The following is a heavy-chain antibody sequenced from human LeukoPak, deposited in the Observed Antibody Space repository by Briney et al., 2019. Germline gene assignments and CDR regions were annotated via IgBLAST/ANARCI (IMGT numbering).Heavy chain of an antibody. CDR3: ARRDRDSSSWYFDY. J-gene: IGHJ4*02. CDR2: INHSGST. Sequence: GSLRLSCAASGFTFSSYAMSWVRQAPGKGLEWIGEINHSGSTDYNPSLKSRVTISVDTSKNQFSLKLSSVTAADTAVYYCARRDRDSSSWYFDYWGQGTLVTVSS. D-gene: IGHD6-13*01. CDR1: GFTFSSYA. V-gene: IGHV4-34*01.